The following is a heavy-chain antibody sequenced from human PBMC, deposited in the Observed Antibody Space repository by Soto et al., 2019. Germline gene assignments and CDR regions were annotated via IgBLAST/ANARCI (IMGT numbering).Heavy chain of an antibody. J-gene: IGHJ4*02. CDR3: ARAPRGNYGYPSYFDY. D-gene: IGHD3-10*01. CDR2: MFFTGST. CDR1: DGSISSFY. Sequence: SETLSLTCTVSDGSISSFYWSWIRQLPGKGLEWIGLMFFTGSTDYNPSLKSRATISVDTSKNQFSLKLSSVTAADTAVYYCARAPRGNYGYPSYFDYWGQGTLVTVSS. V-gene: IGHV4-59*01.